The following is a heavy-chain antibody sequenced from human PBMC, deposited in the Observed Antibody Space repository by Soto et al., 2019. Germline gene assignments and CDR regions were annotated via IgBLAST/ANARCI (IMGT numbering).Heavy chain of an antibody. CDR3: VRGMNPLF. V-gene: IGHV3-21*06. J-gene: IGHJ4*01. CDR2: ISISSSDR. Sequence: EVQLVESGGGLVKPGGSLRLSCAASGFTLRTYTMNWVRQAPGKGLEWVSSISISSSDRYYADSVRGRFTISTDNAKNALYLQMNSLRADDTAVYFCVRGMNPLFGGQGTLVIVSS. CDR1: GFTLRTYT.